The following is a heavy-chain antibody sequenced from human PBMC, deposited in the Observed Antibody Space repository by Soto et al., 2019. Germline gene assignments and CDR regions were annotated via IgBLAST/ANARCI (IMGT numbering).Heavy chain of an antibody. Sequence: EVQLVESGGGLVQPGGSLRLSCAASGFTFSSYSMNWVRQAPGKGLEWVSYISSSSSTIYYADSVKGRFTISRDNAKNSLYLQMNSLSDEDTAVYYCARDSGYDSSGYYYDYYGMDVWGQGTTVTVSS. V-gene: IGHV3-48*02. CDR2: ISSSSSTI. CDR1: GFTFSSYS. J-gene: IGHJ6*02. CDR3: ARDSGYDSSGYYYDYYGMDV. D-gene: IGHD3-22*01.